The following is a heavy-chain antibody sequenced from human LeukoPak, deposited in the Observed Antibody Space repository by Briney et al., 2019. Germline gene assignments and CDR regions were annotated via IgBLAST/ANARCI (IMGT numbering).Heavy chain of an antibody. D-gene: IGHD5-18*01. V-gene: IGHV3-7*01. Sequence: QSGGTLRLSCAASGFTFDDYGMSWVRQAPGKGLEWVANIKKDGSEKYYVDSVKGRFTISRDNAKTSLYLQMNSLRAEDTAVFYCARHLSGVTGYTYGRGIDYWGQGTLVTVSS. CDR1: GFTFDDYG. J-gene: IGHJ4*02. CDR3: ARHLSGVTGYTYGRGIDY. CDR2: IKKDGSEK.